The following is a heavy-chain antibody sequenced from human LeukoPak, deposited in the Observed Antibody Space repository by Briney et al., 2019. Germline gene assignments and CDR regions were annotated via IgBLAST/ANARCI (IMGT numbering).Heavy chain of an antibody. CDR2: INPNSGGT. J-gene: IGHJ4*02. D-gene: IGHD1-26*01. V-gene: IGHV1-2*02. Sequence: ASVKVSCKASGYTFTGYYMHWVRQAPGQGLEWMGWINPNSGGTNYAQKFQGRVTMTRDTSISTAYMELSRLRSDDTAVYYCARDLSGSYLYFDYWGQGTLVTVSS. CDR3: ARDLSGSYLYFDY. CDR1: GYTFTGYY.